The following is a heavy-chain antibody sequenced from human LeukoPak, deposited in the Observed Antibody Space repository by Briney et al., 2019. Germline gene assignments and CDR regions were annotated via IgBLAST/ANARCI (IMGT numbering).Heavy chain of an antibody. Sequence: SETLSPTCAVYGGSFSGYYWSWIRQPPGKGLEWIGEINHSGSTNYNPSLKSRVTISVDTSKNQFSLKLSSVTAADTAVYYCARAGDPDYFDYWGQGTLVTVSS. CDR3: ARAGDPDYFDY. D-gene: IGHD3-10*01. V-gene: IGHV4-34*01. CDR2: INHSGST. J-gene: IGHJ4*02. CDR1: GGSFSGYY.